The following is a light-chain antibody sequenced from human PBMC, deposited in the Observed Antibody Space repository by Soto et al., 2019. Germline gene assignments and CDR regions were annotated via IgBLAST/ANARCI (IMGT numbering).Light chain of an antibody. V-gene: IGKV3D-15*01. CDR3: QQYNNWPPIT. Sequence: EIVLTQSPDTLAVSPGEVATLSCWASQSVTSNLAWYQQKRGQAPRLLIYAASTRATGVPARFSGSGSGTEFTLAISSLQSEDLAVDYCQQYNNWPPITFGQGTRLEMK. CDR2: AAS. J-gene: IGKJ5*01. CDR1: QSVTSN.